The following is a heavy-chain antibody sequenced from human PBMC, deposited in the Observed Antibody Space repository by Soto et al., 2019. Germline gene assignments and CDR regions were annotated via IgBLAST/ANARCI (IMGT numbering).Heavy chain of an antibody. CDR2: IYHSGST. D-gene: IGHD3-10*01. V-gene: IGHV4-30-2*01. Sequence: PSETLSLTCAVSGGSISSGGYSWSWIRQPPGKGLEWIGYIYHSGSTYYNPSLKSRVTISVDRSKNQFSLKLSSVTAADTAVYYCVRGASVFINQWGRGTLVTVPS. J-gene: IGHJ1*01. CDR1: GGSISSGGYS. CDR3: VRGASVFINQ.